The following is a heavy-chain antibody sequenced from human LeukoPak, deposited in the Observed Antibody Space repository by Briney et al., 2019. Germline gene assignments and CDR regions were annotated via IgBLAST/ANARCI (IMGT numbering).Heavy chain of an antibody. J-gene: IGHJ4*02. D-gene: IGHD4-17*01. CDR1: GFTFSSYW. CDR2: SNSDGSST. V-gene: IGHV3-74*01. CDR3: ASRDALYGAAASIDY. Sequence: GGSLRLSCGASGFTFSSYWMHWVRQASGKGLVWVSRSNSDGSSTRYADSVKGRFTISRDNAKNTLYLQMNSLRAEDTAVYYCASRDALYGAAASIDYWGQGTLVTVSS.